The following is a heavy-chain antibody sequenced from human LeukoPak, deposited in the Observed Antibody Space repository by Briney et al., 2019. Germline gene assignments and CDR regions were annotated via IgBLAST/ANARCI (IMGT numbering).Heavy chain of an antibody. J-gene: IGHJ4*02. CDR1: GFTFSSAW. CDR3: TTALTHNFDY. CDR2: IKSKSDGGTT. Sequence: GGSLRLSCAASGFTFSSAWMTWVRQAPGKGLEWVGRIKSKSDGGTTEFAAPVKGRFTISRDDSKNTLFLQMNSLKTEDTAVYYCTTALTHNFDYWGQGTLVTVSS. V-gene: IGHV3-15*01. D-gene: IGHD1-14*01.